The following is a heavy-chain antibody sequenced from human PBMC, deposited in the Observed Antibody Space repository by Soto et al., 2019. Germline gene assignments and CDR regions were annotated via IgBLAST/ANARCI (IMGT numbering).Heavy chain of an antibody. D-gene: IGHD6-13*01. J-gene: IGHJ5*02. V-gene: IGHV4-61*08. CDR3: ARAGIYSSSWRPNNWFDP. CDR1: GGSISSGAYY. CDR2: IYYSGST. Sequence: SLTCTVSGGSISSGAYYWSLIRQPPGKGLEWIGYIYYSGSTNYNPSLKSRVTISVDTSKNQFSLKLSSVTAADTAVYYCARAGIYSSSWRPNNWFDPWGQGTLVTVSS.